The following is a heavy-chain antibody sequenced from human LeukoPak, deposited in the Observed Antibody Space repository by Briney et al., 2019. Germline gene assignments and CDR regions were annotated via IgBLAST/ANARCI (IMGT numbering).Heavy chain of an antibody. J-gene: IGHJ4*02. CDR2: MNPNSGNT. CDR1: GYTFTSYA. D-gene: IGHD3-10*01. V-gene: IGHV1-8*02. CDR3: ARATWGVRGGTDY. Sequence: GASVKVSCKASGYTFTSYAMNWVRQAPGQGLEWLGWMNPNSGNTGYAKKFQGKVTMTRNTSISTAYMELSSLRSEDTAVHYCARATWGVRGGTDYWGQGTLVTVSS.